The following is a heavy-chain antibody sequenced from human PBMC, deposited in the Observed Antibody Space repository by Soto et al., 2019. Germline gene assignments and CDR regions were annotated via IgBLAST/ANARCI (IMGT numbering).Heavy chain of an antibody. CDR3: ARRPYSSSWYEPLYYSYGMDV. CDR1: GYTFTSYG. Sequence: ASVKVSCKASGYTFTSYGISWVRQAPGQGLEWMGWISAYNGNTNYAQKLQGRVTMTTDTSTSTAYMELRSLRSDDTAVYYCARRPYSSSWYEPLYYSYGMDVSGQAPTVTLSS. D-gene: IGHD6-13*01. CDR2: ISAYNGNT. V-gene: IGHV1-18*01. J-gene: IGHJ6*02.